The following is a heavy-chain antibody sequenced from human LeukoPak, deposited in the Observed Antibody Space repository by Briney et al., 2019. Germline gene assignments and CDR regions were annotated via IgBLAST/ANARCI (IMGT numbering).Heavy chain of an antibody. J-gene: IGHJ4*02. V-gene: IGHV1-2*02. CDR2: INPNSGGT. CDR3: ARDQVGYYYDSSGYRY. CDR1: GYTFTGYY. D-gene: IGHD3-22*01. Sequence: GASVKVSCKASGYTFTGYYMHWVRQAPGQGLEWMGWINPNSGGTNYAQKFQGRVTMTRDTSISTAYMELSRLRSDDTAVYYCARDQVGYYYDSSGYRYWGQGTLVTVSS.